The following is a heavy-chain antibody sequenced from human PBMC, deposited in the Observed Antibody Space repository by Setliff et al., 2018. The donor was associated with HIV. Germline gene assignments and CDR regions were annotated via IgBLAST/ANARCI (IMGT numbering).Heavy chain of an antibody. V-gene: IGHV4-61*09. D-gene: IGHD5-12*01. Sequence: PSETLSLTCAVSGYSISSGYYWSWIRQPAGKGLEWIGHIYTDGTIKYNPSLKSRLTISLDTSKNQFSLKLNSVTAADTAVYYCERGGQSSGYAMEYWGQGTLVTVSS. CDR3: ERGGQSSGYAMEY. CDR2: IYTDGTI. J-gene: IGHJ4*02. CDR1: GYSISSGYY.